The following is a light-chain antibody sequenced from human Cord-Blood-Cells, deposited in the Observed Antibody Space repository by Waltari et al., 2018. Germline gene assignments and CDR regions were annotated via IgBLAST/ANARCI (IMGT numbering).Light chain of an antibody. CDR3: QQYNNWPPKVS. J-gene: IGKJ2*03. CDR1: QSVSSN. V-gene: IGKV3-15*01. Sequence: ATLSVSPGERATLSCRASQSVSSNLAWYQQKPGQAPRLLIYGASTRATGIPARFSGSGSGTEFTLTISSLQSEDFAVYYCQQYNNWPPKVSFGQGTKLEIK. CDR2: GAS.